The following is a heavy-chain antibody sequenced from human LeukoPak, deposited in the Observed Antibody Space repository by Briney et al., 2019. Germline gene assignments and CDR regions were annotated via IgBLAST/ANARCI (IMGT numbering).Heavy chain of an antibody. CDR1: GFTFTDSY. CDR3: ARGHSGLDY. Sequence: GGSLRLSCAASGFTFTDSYLSWIRQAPEKGLEWVSYINPSSSSTNYADSVRGRLTISRDNAKNSLYLQMSSLRAEDTAVYYCARGHSGLDYWGQGTLVTVSS. D-gene: IGHD3/OR15-3a*01. V-gene: IGHV3-11*05. CDR2: INPSSSST. J-gene: IGHJ4*02.